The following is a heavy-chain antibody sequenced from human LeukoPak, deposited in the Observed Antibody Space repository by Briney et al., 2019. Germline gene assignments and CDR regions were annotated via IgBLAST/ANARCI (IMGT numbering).Heavy chain of an antibody. V-gene: IGHV1-2*06. D-gene: IGHD1-1*01. CDR2: INPDSGGT. Sequence: ASVKVSCKSSGYTFIGFYMHWVRQAPGQGLEWMGRINPDSGGTNYAQKFQGRVTMHRDTSISTAYMELSRLRSDDTAVYYCARGLENFHYWGQGTLVTVSS. CDR1: GYTFIGFY. CDR3: ARGLENFHY. J-gene: IGHJ4*02.